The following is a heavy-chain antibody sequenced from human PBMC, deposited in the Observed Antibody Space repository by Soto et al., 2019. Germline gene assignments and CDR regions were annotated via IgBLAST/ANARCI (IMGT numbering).Heavy chain of an antibody. J-gene: IGHJ6*02. CDR2: INAYNGNT. V-gene: IGHV1-18*01. D-gene: IGHD3-16*01. Sequence: QVHLVQSGAEVKNPGASVKVSCKASGYSLTRYGIGWARQAPGQGLEWMGWINAYNGNTNYAQNLQGRLTLTTDTSTTTAYMELRSLRSNDTAIYYCAMVDVYVTPSPQDVWGQGTTVTVSS. CDR1: GYSLTRYG. CDR3: AMVDVYVTPSPQDV.